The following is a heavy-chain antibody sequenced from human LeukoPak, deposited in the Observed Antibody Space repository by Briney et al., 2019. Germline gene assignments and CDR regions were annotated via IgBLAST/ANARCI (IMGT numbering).Heavy chain of an antibody. D-gene: IGHD1-26*01. CDR1: GFIFSNYW. CDR3: ARDNVGASPFDY. Sequence: PGGSLRLSCAASGFIFSNYWMSWVRQAPGKGLEWVANINLDGSETHYVDSVRGRFTISRDNAKKLLFLQLSRLRAEDTAVYYCARDNVGASPFDYWGQGTLATVFS. CDR2: INLDGSET. V-gene: IGHV3-7*05. J-gene: IGHJ4*02.